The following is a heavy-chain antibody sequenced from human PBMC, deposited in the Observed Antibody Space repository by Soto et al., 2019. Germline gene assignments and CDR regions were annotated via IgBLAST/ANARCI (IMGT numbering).Heavy chain of an antibody. V-gene: IGHV4-34*01. CDR3: ARIRVDYDEGGAFDY. J-gene: IGHJ4*02. D-gene: IGHD4-17*01. CDR2: INHSGST. Sequence: ETLSLTCAVYGGSFSGYYWSWIRQPPGKGLEWIGEINHSGSTNYNPSLKSRVTISVDTSKNQFSLKLSSVTAADTAVYYCARIRVDYDEGGAFDYWGQGTLVTVSS. CDR1: GGSFSGYY.